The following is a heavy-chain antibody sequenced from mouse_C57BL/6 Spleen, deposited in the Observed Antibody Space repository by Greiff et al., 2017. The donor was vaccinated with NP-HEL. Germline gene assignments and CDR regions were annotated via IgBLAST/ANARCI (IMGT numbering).Heavy chain of an antibody. D-gene: IGHD2-2*01. V-gene: IGHV5-12*01. CDR2: ISNGGGST. Sequence: EVQLQQSGGGLVQPGGSLKLSCAASGFTFSDYYMYWVRQTPEKRLEWVAYISNGGGSTYYPDTVKGRFTISRDNAKNTLYLQMSRLKSEDTAMYYCARGLRRYFDYWGQGTTLTVSS. J-gene: IGHJ2*01. CDR3: ARGLRRYFDY. CDR1: GFTFSDYY.